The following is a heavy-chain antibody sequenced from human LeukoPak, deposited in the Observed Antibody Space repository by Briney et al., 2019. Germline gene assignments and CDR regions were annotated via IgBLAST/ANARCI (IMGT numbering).Heavy chain of an antibody. Sequence: PGGSLRLSCAASGFTFSDYYMSWIRLAPGKGLEWVSYISSSSSYTNYADSVKGRFTISRDNSKNTLYLQMSSLRAEDTAVYYCARGRIGPDYWGQGTLVTVSS. V-gene: IGHV3-11*05. CDR2: ISSSSSYT. J-gene: IGHJ4*02. CDR1: GFTFSDYY. CDR3: ARGRIGPDY. D-gene: IGHD3-3*02.